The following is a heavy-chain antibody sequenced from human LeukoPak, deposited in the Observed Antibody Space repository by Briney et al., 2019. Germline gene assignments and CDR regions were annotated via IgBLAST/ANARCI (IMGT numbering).Heavy chain of an antibody. D-gene: IGHD5-24*01. CDR1: GFTFSSYE. V-gene: IGHV3-7*01. Sequence: QPGGSLRLSCAASGFTFSSYEMNWVRQAPGKGLEWVANIRQDGSEKYYVDSVKGRFTISRDNAKNSLYLQMNTLRDDDTAVYYCARVIDGALIDYWGQGTLVTVSS. CDR2: IRQDGSEK. CDR3: ARVIDGALIDY. J-gene: IGHJ4*02.